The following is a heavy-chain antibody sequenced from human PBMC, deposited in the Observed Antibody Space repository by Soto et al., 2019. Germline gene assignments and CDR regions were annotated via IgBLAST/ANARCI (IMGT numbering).Heavy chain of an antibody. CDR3: ARRGYGSRWPNVYMDV. J-gene: IGHJ6*03. CDR1: GFTFSNHE. Sequence: ESGGGLVQPGGSLRLSCAASGFTFSNHEMHWVRQAPGKGLEYVSGISNNGAHTDYAKSVKGRFTISRDNSENTLYLQMGSLRAEDMALYYCARRGYGSRWPNVYMDVWGKGTTVTVSS. V-gene: IGHV3-64*01. D-gene: IGHD6-13*01. CDR2: ISNNGAHT.